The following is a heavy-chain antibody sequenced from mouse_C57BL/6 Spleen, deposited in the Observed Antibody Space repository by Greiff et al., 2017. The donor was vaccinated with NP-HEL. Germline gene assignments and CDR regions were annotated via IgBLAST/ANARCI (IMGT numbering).Heavy chain of an antibody. D-gene: IGHD2-3*01. J-gene: IGHJ4*01. CDR2: IDPSDSYT. Sequence: QVQLQQPGAELVMPGASVKLSCKASGYTFTSYWMHWVKQRPGQGLEWIGEIDPSDSYTNYNQKFKGKSTWTVDKSSSTAYMQLSSLTSEDSAVYYCARRDGYYYAMDYWGQGTSVTVSS. V-gene: IGHV1-69*01. CDR1: GYTFTSYW. CDR3: ARRDGYYYAMDY.